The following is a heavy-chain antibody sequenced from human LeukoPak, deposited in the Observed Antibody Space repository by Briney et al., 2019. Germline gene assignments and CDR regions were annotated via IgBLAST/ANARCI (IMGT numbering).Heavy chain of an antibody. J-gene: IGHJ1*01. V-gene: IGHV3-7*04. CDR1: GFTFTNYW. Sequence: GGSLRFSCAGSGFTFTNYWMSWVRQAPGKGLQWVANVNHDGSDKSYVDSVKGRFTISRDNAKNSLYLQMNSLTDQDTAVYYCVRGRTGYYAASPGYFQHWGQGTLVTVSS. CDR3: VRGRTGYYAASPGYFQH. CDR2: VNHDGSDK. D-gene: IGHD3/OR15-3a*01.